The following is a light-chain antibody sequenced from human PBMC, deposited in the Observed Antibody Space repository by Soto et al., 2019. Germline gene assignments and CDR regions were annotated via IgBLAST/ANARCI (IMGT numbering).Light chain of an antibody. CDR3: QQHNNWPPWT. CDR1: QSVASN. V-gene: IGKV3D-15*01. Sequence: EIVMTQSPATLSVSPGERATLSCRASQSVASNVAWYQQKPGQAPRLLIYGASTRATGIPDRFSGSGSGTESTLTISSLQSEDFALYYCQQHNNWPPWTFGQGTKVEIK. J-gene: IGKJ1*01. CDR2: GAS.